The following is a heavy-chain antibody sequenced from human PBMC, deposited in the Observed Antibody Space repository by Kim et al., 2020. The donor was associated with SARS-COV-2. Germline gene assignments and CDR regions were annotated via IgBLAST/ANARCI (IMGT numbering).Heavy chain of an antibody. CDR2: ITCNSGSI. Sequence: GGSLRLSCAASGFTFDDYAMEWVRQAPGKGLEWVAGITCNSGSIGYADSVKGRFAISRDNAKNTLYLQMNSLRTEDTAVYYCAGGSYYGMDVWGQGTTVTVSS. J-gene: IGHJ6*02. CDR1: GFTFDDYA. V-gene: IGHV3-9*01. CDR3: AGGSYYGMDV.